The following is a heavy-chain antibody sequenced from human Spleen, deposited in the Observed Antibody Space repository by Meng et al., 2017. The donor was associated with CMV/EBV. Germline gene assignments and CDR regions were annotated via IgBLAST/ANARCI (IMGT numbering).Heavy chain of an antibody. CDR3: ATVFGPAAIRGY. D-gene: IGHD2-2*02. Sequence: CKVSGYTLTELSRHWVRQAPGKGLEWMGGFDPEDGETIYAQKFQGRVTMTEDTSTDTAYMELSSLRSEDTAVYYCATVFGPAAIRGYWGQGTLVTVSS. CDR1: GYTLTELS. CDR2: FDPEDGET. V-gene: IGHV1-24*01. J-gene: IGHJ4*02.